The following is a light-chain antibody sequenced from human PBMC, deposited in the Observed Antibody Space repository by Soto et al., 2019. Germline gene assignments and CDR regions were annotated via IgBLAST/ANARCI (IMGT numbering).Light chain of an antibody. CDR1: QSVSSSY. CDR3: QQYGSSYT. CDR2: GAS. V-gene: IGKV3-20*01. J-gene: IGKJ2*01. Sequence: EIVLRQSPGTLSLSPGERATLSCRASQSVSSSYLAWYQQKPGQAPRLLIYGASSRATGIPDRFSGSGSGTDFTLTISRLAPEDFAVYYCQQYGSSYTFGQGTKLEIK.